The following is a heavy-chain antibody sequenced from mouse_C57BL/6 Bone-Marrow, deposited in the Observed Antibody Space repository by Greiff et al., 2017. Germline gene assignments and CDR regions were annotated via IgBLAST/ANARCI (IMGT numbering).Heavy chain of an antibody. V-gene: IGHV7-1*01. CDR1: GFTFSDFY. J-gene: IGHJ1*03. CDR3: ARVYYGSSYWYFDV. CDR2: SRNKANDYTT. Sequence: EVKVVESGGGLVQSGRSLRLSCATSGFTFSDFYMEWVRQAPGKGLEWIAASRNKANDYTTEYSASVKGRFIVSRDTSQSILYLQMNALRAEDTAIYYCARVYYGSSYWYFDVWGTGTTVTVSS. D-gene: IGHD1-1*01.